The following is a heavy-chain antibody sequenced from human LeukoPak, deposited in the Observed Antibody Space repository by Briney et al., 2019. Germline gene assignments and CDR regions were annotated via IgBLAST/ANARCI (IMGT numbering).Heavy chain of an antibody. CDR2: IIPIFGTA. CDR3: ARNVGSTTPPGPYYFDY. V-gene: IGHV1-69*05. D-gene: IGHD4-17*01. J-gene: IGHJ4*02. Sequence: ASVKVSCKASGGTFSSYAISWVRQAPGQGLEWMGGIIPIFGTANYAQKFQGRVTITTDESTSTAYMELSSLRSEDTAVYYCARNVGSTTPPGPYYFDYWGQGTLVTVSS. CDR1: GGTFSSYA.